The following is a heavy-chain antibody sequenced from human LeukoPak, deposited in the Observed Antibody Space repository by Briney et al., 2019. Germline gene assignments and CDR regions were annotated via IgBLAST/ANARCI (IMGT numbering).Heavy chain of an antibody. D-gene: IGHD6-6*01. CDR2: ISGSGGST. Sequence: GGSLRLSCAASGFTFSSYAMRWVRQAPGKGLEWVSSISGSGGSTYYADSVKGRFTISRDNSKNTLYLQMNSLRAEDTAVYYCARHLSIAARPDFDYWGQGTLVTVSS. V-gene: IGHV3-23*01. CDR1: GFTFSSYA. CDR3: ARHLSIAARPDFDY. J-gene: IGHJ4*02.